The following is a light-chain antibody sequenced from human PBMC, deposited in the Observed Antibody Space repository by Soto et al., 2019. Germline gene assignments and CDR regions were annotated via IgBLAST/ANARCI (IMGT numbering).Light chain of an antibody. CDR1: QSINNY. CDR2: DAS. Sequence: EIVLTQSPATLSLSPGERATLSYRASQSINNYLAWFQQKPGQAPRLLIYDASNRATGIPARFSGSGSGTDFTLTISSLEPEDFVVYYCQQRSDWPRTFGQGTKVEI. V-gene: IGKV3-11*01. CDR3: QQRSDWPRT. J-gene: IGKJ1*01.